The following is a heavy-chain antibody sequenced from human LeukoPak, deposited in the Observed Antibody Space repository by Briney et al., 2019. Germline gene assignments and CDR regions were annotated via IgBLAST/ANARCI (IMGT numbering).Heavy chain of an antibody. V-gene: IGHV3-23*01. Sequence: PGGSLRLSCAASGFTFSSYAMSWVRQAPGKGLEWVSAISGSGGSTYYADSVKGRFTISRDNSKNTLYLQMNSLRAEDTAVYYCAKGRGVGYDFWSGYYDYWGQGTLVTVSS. CDR3: AKGRGVGYDFWSGYYDY. CDR1: GFTFSSYA. D-gene: IGHD3-3*01. CDR2: ISGSGGST. J-gene: IGHJ4*02.